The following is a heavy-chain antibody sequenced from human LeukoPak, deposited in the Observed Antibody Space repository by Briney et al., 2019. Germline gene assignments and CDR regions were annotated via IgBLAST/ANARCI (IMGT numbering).Heavy chain of an antibody. CDR1: GDSISSSNW. J-gene: IGHJ4*02. CDR3: ARDRRDYVRGSFDY. D-gene: IGHD4-17*01. CDR2: IYHGGST. Sequence: SETLSLTCAVSGDSISSSNWWSWVRQPPGKGLEWIGEIYHGGSTNYNPSLKSRVTISVDKSKNQFSLKLSSVTAADTAVYYCARDRRDYVRGSFDYWGQGTLVTVSS. V-gene: IGHV4-4*02.